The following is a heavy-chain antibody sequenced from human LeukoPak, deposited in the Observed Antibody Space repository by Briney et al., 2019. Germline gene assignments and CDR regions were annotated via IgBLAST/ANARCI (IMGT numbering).Heavy chain of an antibody. Sequence: GGSLRLSCADSGFTFSSYSMNWVRQAPGKGLEWVSSISSSSSYIYYADSVKGRFTISRDNAKNSLYLQMNSLRAEDTAVYYCARGGELWSRVPDYWGQGTLVTVSS. D-gene: IGHD3-16*01. CDR1: GFTFSSYS. CDR2: ISSSSSYI. J-gene: IGHJ4*02. V-gene: IGHV3-21*01. CDR3: ARGGELWSRVPDY.